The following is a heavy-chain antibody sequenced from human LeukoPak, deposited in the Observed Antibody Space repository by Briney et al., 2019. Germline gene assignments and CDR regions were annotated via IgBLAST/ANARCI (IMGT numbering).Heavy chain of an antibody. Sequence: SVKVSCKASGGTFSSYTISWVRQAPGQGLEWLGRIIPILGIANYAQKFQGRVTITADKSTSTAYMELSSLRSEDTAVYYCARGPDYGDYRDGAFDIWGQGTMVTVSS. CDR3: ARGPDYGDYRDGAFDI. V-gene: IGHV1-69*02. D-gene: IGHD4-17*01. J-gene: IGHJ3*02. CDR2: IIPILGIA. CDR1: GGTFSSYT.